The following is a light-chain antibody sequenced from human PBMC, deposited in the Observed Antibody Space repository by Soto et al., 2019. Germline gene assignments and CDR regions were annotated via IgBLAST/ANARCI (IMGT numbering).Light chain of an antibody. CDR3: ISYTSSSTSYV. CDR1: SSDVGGYNY. Sequence: QSVLARPASVSGSPGQSITISCTGTSSDVGGYNYVAWYQQHPGKVPRLMIYEVSNRPSGVSNRFSGSKSGSTASLTISGLQAEDEADYYCISYTSSSTSYVFGTGTKATVL. J-gene: IGLJ1*01. V-gene: IGLV2-14*01. CDR2: EVS.